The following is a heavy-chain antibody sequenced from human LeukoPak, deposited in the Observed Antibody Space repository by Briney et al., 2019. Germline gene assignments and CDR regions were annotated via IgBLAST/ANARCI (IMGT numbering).Heavy chain of an antibody. V-gene: IGHV1-69*05. D-gene: IGHD3-22*01. CDR3: AREGSSGYYRTRGFDY. CDR1: GYTFTSYG. Sequence: ASVKVSCKASGYTFTSYGISWVRQAPGQGLEWMGGIIPIFGTANYAQKFQGRVTITTDESTTTAYMELSSLGSEDTAVYYCAREGSSGYYRTRGFDYWGQGTLVTVSS. CDR2: IIPIFGTA. J-gene: IGHJ4*02.